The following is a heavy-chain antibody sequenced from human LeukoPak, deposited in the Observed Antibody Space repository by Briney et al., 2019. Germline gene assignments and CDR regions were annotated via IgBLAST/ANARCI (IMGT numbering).Heavy chain of an antibody. CDR3: WEGSSGAY. CDR2: MLYDVSNK. CDR1: ALTFTSFC. V-gene: IGHV3-30*02. D-gene: IGHD5-18*01. J-gene: IGHJ4*02. Sequence: GQSLRLSCPVSALTFTSFCMGCARHPPGNGREWVAFMLYDVSNKFYTDSVKGGFTISRDNSKNTLYLQMHSLRAEDTAVYYCWEGSSGAYCGQGHLVPVTS.